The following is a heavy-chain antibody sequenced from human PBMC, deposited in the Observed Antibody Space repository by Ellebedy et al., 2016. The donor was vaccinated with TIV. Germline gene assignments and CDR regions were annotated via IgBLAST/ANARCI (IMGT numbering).Heavy chain of an antibody. Sequence: GGSLRLSCAASGFTFSNAWMNWVRQAPGKGLEWVGRIKSKTNGGAADYAAPVKGRFTISRDDSKNTLYLQMNSLKTEDTAVYFCTTVYRYNYDSVWGQGTLVTVSS. D-gene: IGHD5-18*01. V-gene: IGHV3-15*01. CDR1: GFTFSNAW. CDR3: TTVYRYNYDSV. CDR2: IKSKTNGGAA. J-gene: IGHJ4*02.